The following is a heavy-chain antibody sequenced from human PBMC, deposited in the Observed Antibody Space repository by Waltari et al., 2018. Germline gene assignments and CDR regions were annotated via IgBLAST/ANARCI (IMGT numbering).Heavy chain of an antibody. D-gene: IGHD2-21*01. CDR2: IDWDDDK. CDR3: ALSDCYSSYYFDY. CDR1: GFSPSTSGMC. J-gene: IGHJ4*02. V-gene: IGHV2-70*16. Sequence: QVTLKESGPVLVQPTQTHTLTCTFSGFSPSTSGMCVSWIRQPPGKALEWLARIDWDDDKFYSTSLKTRLTISKDTSKNQVVLTMTNMDPVDTATYYCALSDCYSSYYFDYWGQGTLVTVSS.